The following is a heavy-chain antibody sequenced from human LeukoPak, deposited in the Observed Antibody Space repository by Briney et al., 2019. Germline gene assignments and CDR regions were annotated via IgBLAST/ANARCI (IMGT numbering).Heavy chain of an antibody. CDR3: ARGDLFDP. V-gene: IGHV3-43*02. J-gene: IGHJ5*02. CDR1: GFTFSDYA. Sequence: GGSLRLSCAASGFTFSDYAIHWVRQAPGKGLEWVSLISGKGDSTYYADSVRGRFTISRDNAKNSLYLQMNSLRDEDTAVYYCARGDLFDPWGQGTLVTVSS. CDR2: ISGKGDST.